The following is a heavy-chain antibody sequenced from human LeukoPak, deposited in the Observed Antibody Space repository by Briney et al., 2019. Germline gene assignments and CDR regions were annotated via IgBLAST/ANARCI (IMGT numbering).Heavy chain of an antibody. CDR3: ARLSGAIFGVVITLYYFDY. D-gene: IGHD3-3*01. J-gene: IGHJ4*02. CDR1: GGSISSYY. CDR2: IYYSGST. V-gene: IGHV4-59*08. Sequence: SETLSLTCTVSGGSISSYYWSWIRQPPGKGLEWIGYIYYSGSTNYNPSLKSRVTISVDTSKNQFSLKLSSVTAADTAVYYCARLSGAIFGVVITLYYFDYWGQGTLVTVSS.